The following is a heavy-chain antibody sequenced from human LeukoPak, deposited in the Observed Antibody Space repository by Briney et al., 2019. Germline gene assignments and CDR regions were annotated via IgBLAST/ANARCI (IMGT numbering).Heavy chain of an antibody. Sequence: SETLSLTCGVYGGAFSGYYWTWIRQSPGMGLGGIGEIIHTGRTNYNPALTSRVSISVDTSKNQFSLELTSVTAADTAVYYCARGILVTVYAAFDYWGQGTLVTVSS. CDR1: GGAFSGYY. V-gene: IGHV4-34*01. CDR3: ARGILVTVYAAFDY. D-gene: IGHD2/OR15-2a*01. J-gene: IGHJ4*02. CDR2: IIHTGRT.